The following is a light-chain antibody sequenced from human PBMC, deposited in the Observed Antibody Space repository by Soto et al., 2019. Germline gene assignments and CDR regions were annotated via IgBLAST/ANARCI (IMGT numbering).Light chain of an antibody. Sequence: DIQMTQSPSSVSASVGDRLTITCRASRDISNSLAWYQQTPGKAPKLLLRGASSLHRGVPSRFSGGGAGTEFTLTISSLQPEDFATYYCQQSYSTPITFGQGTRLEIK. J-gene: IGKJ5*01. CDR3: QQSYSTPIT. V-gene: IGKV1-12*01. CDR1: RDISNS. CDR2: GAS.